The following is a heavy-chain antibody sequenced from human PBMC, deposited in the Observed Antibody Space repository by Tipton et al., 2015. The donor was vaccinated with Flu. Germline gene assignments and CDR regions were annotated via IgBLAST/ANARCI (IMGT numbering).Heavy chain of an antibody. CDR2: TNTGDDAET. CDR3: ARREYVWETDPSPGEYVYDY. J-gene: IGHJ4*02. Sequence: QLVQSGAEVKKAGESLKISCRVSGSTFTSHWVVWVRQMPGRGLEWMGTTNTGDDAETRYSPSFEGQVTISVDNSIGAAYLQWSSLEASDTAIYYCARREYVWETDPSPGEYVYDYWGQGTLVTVSS. CDR1: GSTFTSHW. D-gene: IGHD3-16*01. V-gene: IGHV5-51*01.